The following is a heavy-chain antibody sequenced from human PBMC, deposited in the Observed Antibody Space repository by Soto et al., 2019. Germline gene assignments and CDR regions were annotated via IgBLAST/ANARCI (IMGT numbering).Heavy chain of an antibody. CDR3: AAATNTRPFDY. D-gene: IGHD2-8*01. CDR1: GFTFSDSA. V-gene: IGHV1-58*01. J-gene: IGHJ4*02. CDR2: IVVDSGDT. Sequence: SVKVSCKTSGFTFSDSAVQGVRQARGQRMELRGSIVVDSGDTKCAQKLSQRVTITCDMSTSTAHLELTSLTSEDTPVYYWAAATNTRPFDYWGQGTLVTVSS.